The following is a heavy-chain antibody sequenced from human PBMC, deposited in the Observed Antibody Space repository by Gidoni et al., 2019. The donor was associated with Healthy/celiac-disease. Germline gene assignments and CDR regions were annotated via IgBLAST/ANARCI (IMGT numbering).Heavy chain of an antibody. D-gene: IGHD2-15*01. Sequence: EVQLLESVGGLVQPGGSLRLSCAASGFTFSSYAMSWVRQAPGQGLEWVSAISGSGGSTYYADSVKGRFTISRDNSKNTLYLQMNSLRAEDTAVYYCAKVGRVGVPFWYFDLWGRGTLVTVSS. V-gene: IGHV3-23*01. CDR2: ISGSGGST. CDR3: AKVGRVGVPFWYFDL. CDR1: GFTFSSYA. J-gene: IGHJ2*01.